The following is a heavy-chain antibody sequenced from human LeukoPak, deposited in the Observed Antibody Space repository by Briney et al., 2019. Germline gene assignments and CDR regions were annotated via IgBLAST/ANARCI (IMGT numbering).Heavy chain of an antibody. V-gene: IGHV3-23*01. CDR3: ARGAYGDYDS. CDR2: ISAGAGST. D-gene: IGHD4-17*01. J-gene: IGHJ5*01. CDR1: AFTFSTYA. Sequence: GGSLTVSCPASAFTFSTYAMSWVRQAPGKGLEWVSAISAGAGSTYYADSVQGRFPFSRDNSKNTLYLQMNGLRAEDTAVYFCARGAYGDYDSWGQGTLVTVSS.